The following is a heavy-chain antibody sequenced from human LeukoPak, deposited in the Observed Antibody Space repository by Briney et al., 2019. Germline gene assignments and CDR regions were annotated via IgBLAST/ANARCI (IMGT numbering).Heavy chain of an antibody. CDR3: ARTYSGSWIDY. CDR2: IYYSGST. V-gene: IGHV4-59*08. D-gene: IGHD6-13*01. J-gene: IGHJ4*02. CDR1: GGSISSYY. Sequence: SETLSLTCTVSGGSISSYYWSWIRQPPGKGLEWIGYIYYSGSTNYNPSLKSRVTISVDTSKNQFSLKLSSVTAADTAVYYCARTYSGSWIDYWGKGTLVTVSS.